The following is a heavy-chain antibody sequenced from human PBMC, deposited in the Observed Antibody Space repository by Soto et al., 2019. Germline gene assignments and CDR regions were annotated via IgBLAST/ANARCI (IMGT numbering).Heavy chain of an antibody. J-gene: IGHJ6*02. CDR1: GYTFTSYD. V-gene: IGHV1-8*01. Sequence: ASVKVSCEASGYTFTSYDINWVRQATGQGLEWMGWMNPNSGNTGYAQKFQGRVTMTRNTSISTAYMELSSLRSEDTAVYYCARVTRIRHGMDVWVQGTTVTVSS. D-gene: IGHD2-15*01. CDR2: MNPNSGNT. CDR3: ARVTRIRHGMDV.